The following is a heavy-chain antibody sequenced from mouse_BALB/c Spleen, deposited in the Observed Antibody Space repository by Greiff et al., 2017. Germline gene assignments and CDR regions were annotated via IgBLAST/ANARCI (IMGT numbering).Heavy chain of an antibody. CDR3: ARQDDYDGFDY. CDR1: GFAFSSYD. J-gene: IGHJ2*01. V-gene: IGHV5-12-1*01. CDR2: ISSGGGST. D-gene: IGHD2-4*01. Sequence: EVQGVESGGGLVKPGGSLKLSCAASGFAFSSYDMSWVRQTPEKRLEWVAYISSGGGSTYYPDTVKGRFTISRDNAKNTLYLQMSSLKSEDTAMYYCARQDDYDGFDYWGQGTTLTVSS.